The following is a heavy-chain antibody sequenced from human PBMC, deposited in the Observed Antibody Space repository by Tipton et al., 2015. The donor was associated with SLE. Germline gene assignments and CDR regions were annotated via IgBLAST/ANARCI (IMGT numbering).Heavy chain of an antibody. D-gene: IGHD3-22*01. V-gene: IGHV4-4*07. CDR3: AREAENDSSGGIDAFDI. Sequence: LRLSCTVSGGSISNYYWGWIRQPAGKGLEWIGRIYTGGNTKYNPSLESRVTLSVDTSRDQFSLKLISVTPADTAVYYCAREAENDSSGGIDAFDIWGQGTMVTVSS. CDR1: GGSISNYY. CDR2: IYTGGNT. J-gene: IGHJ3*02.